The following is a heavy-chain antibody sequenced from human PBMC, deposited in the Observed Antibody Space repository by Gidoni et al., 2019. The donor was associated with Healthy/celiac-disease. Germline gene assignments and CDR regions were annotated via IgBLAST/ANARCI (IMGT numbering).Heavy chain of an antibody. J-gene: IGHJ4*02. Sequence: QVQLQESGPGVVKPSGTLSLTCTVSGGSISNNNWWSWVRQPPGKGLEWIGEIYHSGSTNYNPSLKSRVTISVDKSKNQFSLKLTSVTAADTAVYYCANSLFYYDSSGHYVRGANFDYWGQGTLVTVSS. CDR1: GGSISNNNW. D-gene: IGHD3-22*01. V-gene: IGHV4-4*02. CDR3: ANSLFYYDSSGHYVRGANFDY. CDR2: IYHSGST.